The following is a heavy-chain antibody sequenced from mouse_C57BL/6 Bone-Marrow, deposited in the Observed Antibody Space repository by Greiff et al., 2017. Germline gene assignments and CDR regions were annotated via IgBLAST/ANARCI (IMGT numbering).Heavy chain of an antibody. CDR3: AREGRAVDWYFDV. J-gene: IGHJ1*03. CDR2: IDPSDSYT. CDR1: GYTFTSYW. V-gene: IGHV1-69*01. Sequence: VQLQQPGAELVMPGASVKLSCKASGYTFTSYWMHWVKQRPGQGLEWIGEIDPSDSYTNYNQKFKGKSTLTVDKSSSTAYMQLSRLTSEDSAVYDCAREGRAVDWYFDVGGTGTTVTVSS. D-gene: IGHD3-3*01.